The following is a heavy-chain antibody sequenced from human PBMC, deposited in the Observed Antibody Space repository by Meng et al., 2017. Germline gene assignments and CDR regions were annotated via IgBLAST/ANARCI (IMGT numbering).Heavy chain of an antibody. J-gene: IGHJ6*02. V-gene: IGHV3-15*01. Sequence: GGSLRLSCAASGFTFSSYSMNWVRQAPGKGLEWVGRIKSKTDGGTTDYAAPVKGRFTISRDDSKNTLYLQMNSLKTEDTAVYYCTTDGSWGYYGSGSYPLPYYYYYGMDVWGQGTTVTVSS. CDR2: IKSKTDGGTT. D-gene: IGHD3-10*01. CDR1: GFTFSSYS. CDR3: TTDGSWGYYGSGSYPLPYYYYYGMDV.